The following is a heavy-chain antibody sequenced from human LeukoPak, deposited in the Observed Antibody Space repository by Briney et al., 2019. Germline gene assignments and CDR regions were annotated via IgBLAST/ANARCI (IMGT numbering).Heavy chain of an antibody. V-gene: IGHV3-33*08. CDR2: IRYDGSNK. CDR1: GFTFSSYA. J-gene: IGHJ6*03. CDR3: ARSVYYYYYMDV. Sequence: GGSLRLSCAASGFTFSSYAMSWVRQAPGKGLEWVAFIRYDGSNKYYADSVKGRFTISRDNSKNTLYLQMNSLRAEDTAVYYCARSVYYYYYMDVWGKGTTVTISS.